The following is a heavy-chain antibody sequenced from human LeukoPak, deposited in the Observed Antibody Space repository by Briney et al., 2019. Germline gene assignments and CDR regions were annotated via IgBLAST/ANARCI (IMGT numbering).Heavy chain of an antibody. CDR3: ARRSYYGDYNFDY. V-gene: IGHV1-8*03. D-gene: IGHD4-17*01. Sequence: ASVTVSCKASGYTFTSYDINWVRQAAGQGREWMGWMNPNSGNTGYAQKFQGRVTITRNTSISTAYMELSSLRSEDTAVYYCARRSYYGDYNFDYWGQGTLVTVSS. CDR1: GYTFTSYD. CDR2: MNPNSGNT. J-gene: IGHJ4*02.